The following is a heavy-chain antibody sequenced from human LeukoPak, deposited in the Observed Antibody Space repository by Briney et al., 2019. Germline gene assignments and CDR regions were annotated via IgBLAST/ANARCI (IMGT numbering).Heavy chain of an antibody. CDR2: VNSNDEK. CDR3: AHRPSGMATVSSES. Sequence: SGPTLVNPTQTLTLTCTFSGFSLSTTGVAVGWIRQPPGKALEWLALVNSNDEKRYSPSLKRRLTISRDTPKNQVVLTMANMDPADTATYYCAHRPSGMATVSSESWGQGSLVTVSS. D-gene: IGHD5-24*01. CDR1: GFSLSTTGVA. V-gene: IGHV2-5*01. J-gene: IGHJ5*02.